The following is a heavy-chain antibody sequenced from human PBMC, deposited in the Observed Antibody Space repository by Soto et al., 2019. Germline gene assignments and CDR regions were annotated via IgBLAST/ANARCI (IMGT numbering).Heavy chain of an antibody. J-gene: IGHJ4*02. Sequence: GGSLRLSCEASGFSFSTVGMHWVRQAPGRGLEWVVLISHDGNRQFYAESVKGRFTVSRDNSRDTVSLEMNGLRPEDTAIYYCAKDRGYINSPFDLWGQGTLGTVS. V-gene: IGHV3-30*18. D-gene: IGHD6-25*01. CDR3: AKDRGYINSPFDL. CDR1: GFSFSTVG. CDR2: ISHDGNRQ.